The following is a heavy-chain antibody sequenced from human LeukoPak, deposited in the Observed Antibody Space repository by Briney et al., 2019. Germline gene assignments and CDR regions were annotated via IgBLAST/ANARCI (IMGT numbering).Heavy chain of an antibody. CDR1: GYSISSGYY. CDR3: ASRITIVRGSPGFDY. V-gene: IGHV4-38-2*01. CDR2: IYHSGST. J-gene: IGHJ4*02. D-gene: IGHD3-10*01. Sequence: SETLSLTCAVSGYSISSGYYWGWIRQPPGKGLEWIGSIYHSGSTYYNPSLKSRVTISVDTSKNQFSLKLSSVTAADTAVYYCASRITIVRGSPGFDYWGQGALVTVSS.